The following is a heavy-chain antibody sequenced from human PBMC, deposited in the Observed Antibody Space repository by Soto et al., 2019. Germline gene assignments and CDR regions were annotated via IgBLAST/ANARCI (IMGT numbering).Heavy chain of an antibody. CDR1: GFTFSSYS. CDR2: ISSSSSTI. CDR3: AYYYGSGSYYRHTIYGMDV. V-gene: IGHV3-48*02. D-gene: IGHD3-10*01. J-gene: IGHJ6*02. Sequence: EVQLVESGGGLVQPGGSLRLSCAASGFTFSSYSMNWVRQAPGKGLEWVSYISSSSSTIYYADSVKGRFTISRDNDKNSLYLQMNSLRDEDTAVYYCAYYYGSGSYYRHTIYGMDVWGQGTTVTVSS.